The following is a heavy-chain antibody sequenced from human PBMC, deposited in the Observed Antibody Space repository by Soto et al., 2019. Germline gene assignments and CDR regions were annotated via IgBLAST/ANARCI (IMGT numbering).Heavy chain of an antibody. J-gene: IGHJ4*02. CDR2: ISRNSDAR. D-gene: IGHD3-16*01. Sequence: PGGSLRLSCVASGFSFDDYVMHWVRQVPGRGLEWVSGISRNSDARGYADSVRGRFTISRDNAKNSLYLQLNNLRPDDTALYYCAKSAFRGPFDYWGQGTLVTVSS. V-gene: IGHV3-9*01. CDR1: GFSFDDYV. CDR3: AKSAFRGPFDY.